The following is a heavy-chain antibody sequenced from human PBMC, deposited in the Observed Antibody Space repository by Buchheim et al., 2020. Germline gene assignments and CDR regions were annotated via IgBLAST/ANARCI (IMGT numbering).Heavy chain of an antibody. CDR3: ARVNTGGYSYGFFGDAPSN. CDR1: GFTFSSYG. Sequence: QVQLVESGGGVVQPGRSLRLSCAASGFTFSSYGMHWVRQAPGKGLEWVAVIWYDGSNKYYADSVKGRFTISRDNSKNTLYLQMNSLRAEDTDVYYCARVNTGGYSYGFFGDAPSNWGQGTL. D-gene: IGHD5-18*01. CDR2: IWYDGSNK. J-gene: IGHJ4*02. V-gene: IGHV3-33*01.